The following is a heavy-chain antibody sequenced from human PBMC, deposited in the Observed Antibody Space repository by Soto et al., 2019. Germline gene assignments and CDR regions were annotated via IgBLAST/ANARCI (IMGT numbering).Heavy chain of an antibody. Sequence: ASVKVSCKASGGTFSSYTISWVRQAPGQGLEWMGRIIPILGIANYAQKFQGRVTITADKSTSTAYMELSSLRSEDTAVYYCAREFTVAAGTTVPPPSLVDVWGKGTTVTVSS. CDR2: IIPILGIA. CDR1: GGTFSSYT. V-gene: IGHV1-69*04. CDR3: AREFTVAAGTTVPPPSLVDV. J-gene: IGHJ6*04. D-gene: IGHD6-13*01.